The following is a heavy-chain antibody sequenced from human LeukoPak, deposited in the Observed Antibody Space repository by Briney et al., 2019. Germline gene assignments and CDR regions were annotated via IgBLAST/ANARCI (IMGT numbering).Heavy chain of an antibody. CDR3: AKDLGILTGYSLDY. CDR2: IRYDGSNK. D-gene: IGHD3-9*01. V-gene: IGHV3-30*02. CDR1: GFTFSSYG. Sequence: PGGSLRLSCAASGFTFSSYGMHWVRQAPGKGLEWVAFIRYDGSNKYYADSVKGRFTISRDNSKNTLYLQMNSLRAEDTAVYYCAKDLGILTGYSLDYWGQGTLVTVSS. J-gene: IGHJ4*02.